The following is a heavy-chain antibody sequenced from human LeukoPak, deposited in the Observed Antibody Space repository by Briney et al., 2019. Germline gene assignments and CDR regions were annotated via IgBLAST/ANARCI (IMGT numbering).Heavy chain of an antibody. J-gene: IGHJ6*01. V-gene: IGHV3-30*18. Sequence: AGTLSLTCAASGFTFSSYGLHWVRPGPGQGLEWVAVISYDGSNKSYADSVKGRFTISRSNSKDTLYLQMNSLKAKHTAVYYCEKGDQIGDCSSTSCPPEKYVMVVWGEGPTVTVSS. D-gene: IGHD2-2*01. CDR2: ISYDGSNK. CDR3: EKGDQIGDCSSTSCPPEKYVMVV. CDR1: GFTFSSYG.